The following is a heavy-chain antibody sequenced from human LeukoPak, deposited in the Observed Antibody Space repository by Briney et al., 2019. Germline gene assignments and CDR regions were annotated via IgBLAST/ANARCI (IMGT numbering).Heavy chain of an antibody. D-gene: IGHD5-18*01. CDR2: IYPGHSDT. V-gene: IGHV5-51*01. J-gene: IGHJ6*02. Sequence: GESLKISCKGSGYSYTSYWIVWVRQMPGKGVEWMGIIYPGHSDTRYSPSFQGQVTISADKSISTAYLQWSSLKASDTAMYYCARLPRRMQLWSPRGYYYGMDVWGQGTTVTVSS. CDR3: ARLPRRMQLWSPRGYYYGMDV. CDR1: GYSYTSYW.